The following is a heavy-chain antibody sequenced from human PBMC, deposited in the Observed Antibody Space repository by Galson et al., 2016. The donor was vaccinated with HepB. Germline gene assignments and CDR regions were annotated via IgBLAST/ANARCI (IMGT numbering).Heavy chain of an antibody. J-gene: IGHJ4*02. CDR3: AKDPIPAAAF. D-gene: IGHD2-2*01. CDR1: GFPFSSFA. CDR2: ITGSGGST. Sequence: SLRLSCAASGFPFSSFAMGWVRQAPGMGLEWISIITGSGGSTNYADSVKGRFAISRDNSMNTLSLQMNSLRADDTAIYHCAKDPIPAAAFWGQGILVTVSS. V-gene: IGHV3-23*01.